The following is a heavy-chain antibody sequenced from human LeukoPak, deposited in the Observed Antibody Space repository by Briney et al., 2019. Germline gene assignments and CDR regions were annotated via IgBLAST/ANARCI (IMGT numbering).Heavy chain of an antibody. CDR3: ASTPGWQLVPHFDY. CDR1: GGSISSYY. D-gene: IGHD6-13*01. CDR2: IYTSGST. Sequence: KASETLSLTCTVSGGSISSYYWSWIRQPAGKGLEWIGRIYTSGSTNYNPSLKSRVTISVDTSKNQFSLKLSSVTAADTAVYYCASTPGWQLVPHFDYWGQGTLVTVSS. J-gene: IGHJ4*02. V-gene: IGHV4-4*07.